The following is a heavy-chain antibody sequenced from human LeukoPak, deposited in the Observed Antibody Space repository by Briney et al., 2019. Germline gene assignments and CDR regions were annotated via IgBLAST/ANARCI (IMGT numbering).Heavy chain of an antibody. CDR2: IIPIFGTA. V-gene: IGHV1-69*13. CDR3: AANNYDILTGYAFDY. CDR1: GYTFTRYA. D-gene: IGHD3-9*01. Sequence: ASVKVSCKASGYTFTRYAINWLRQAPGQGLEWMGGIIPIFGTANYAQKFQGRVTITADESTSTAYMELSSLRSEDTAVYYCAANNYDILTGYAFDYWGQGTLVTVSS. J-gene: IGHJ4*02.